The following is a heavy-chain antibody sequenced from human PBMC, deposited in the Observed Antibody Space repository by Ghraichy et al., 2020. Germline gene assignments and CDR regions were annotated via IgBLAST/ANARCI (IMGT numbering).Heavy chain of an antibody. CDR3: TTEDCGGPNCPFDF. CDR1: GFRFSAYG. Sequence: GGSLRLSCAASGFRFSAYGMHWVRQAPGKGLDWVAFIWYDGSKTYYTDSVKGRFTISRDNSKNILYLQMNSLRAEDTAVYFCTTEDCGGPNCPFDFWGQGTL. V-gene: IGHV3-30*02. D-gene: IGHD2-21*01. J-gene: IGHJ4*02. CDR2: IWYDGSKT.